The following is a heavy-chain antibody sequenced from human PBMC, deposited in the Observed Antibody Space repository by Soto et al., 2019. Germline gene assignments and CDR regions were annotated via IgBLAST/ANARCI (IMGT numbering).Heavy chain of an antibody. CDR1: GGTFSSYA. CDR2: IIPIFGTA. D-gene: IGHD5-18*01. J-gene: IGHJ5*02. V-gene: IGHV1-69*13. Sequence: ASVKVSCKASGGTFSSYAISWVRQAPGQGLEWMGGIIPIFGTANYAQKFQGRVTITADESTSTAYMGLSSLRSEDTAVYYCARDGYSYGYRSYNWFDPWGQGTLVTVSS. CDR3: ARDGYSYGYRSYNWFDP.